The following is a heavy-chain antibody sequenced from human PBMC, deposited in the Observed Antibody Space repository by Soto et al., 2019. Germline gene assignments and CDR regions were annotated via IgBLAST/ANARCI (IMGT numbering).Heavy chain of an antibody. CDR1: GYTFTGYY. D-gene: IGHD6-13*01. CDR3: ARPRRIAAAGAFDAFDI. CDR2: INPNSGGT. V-gene: IGHV1-2*04. J-gene: IGHJ3*02. Sequence: QVQLVQSGAEVKKPGASVKVSCKASGYTFTGYYMHWVRQAPGQGLEWMGWINPNSGGTNYAQKFQGWVTMTRDTSISTAYMELSRLRSDDTAVYYCARPRRIAAAGAFDAFDIWGQGTMVTVSS.